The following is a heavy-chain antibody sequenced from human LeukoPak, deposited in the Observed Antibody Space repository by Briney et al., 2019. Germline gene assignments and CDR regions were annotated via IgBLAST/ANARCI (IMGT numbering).Heavy chain of an antibody. J-gene: IGHJ4*02. CDR1: GFTFSNYW. V-gene: IGHV3-7*01. CDR3: AKPHFDY. CDR2: IKPDGSEK. Sequence: PGGSLRLSCAASGFTFSNYWMSWDRQAPGKGLEWVANIKPDGSEKYYVDSVKGRFTISRDNAKNSLYLQMNRLRVEDTAVYYCAKPHFDYWGQGTLVTVSS.